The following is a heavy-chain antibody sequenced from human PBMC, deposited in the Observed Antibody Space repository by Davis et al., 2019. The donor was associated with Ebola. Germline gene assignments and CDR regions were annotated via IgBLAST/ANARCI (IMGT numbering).Heavy chain of an antibody. CDR3: ARVGQNIAAGNAGPGFDY. CDR1: GFTFSSYW. D-gene: IGHD6-13*01. Sequence: GESLKISCAASGFTFSSYWMSWVRQAPGKGLGWVANIKQDGSEKYYVDSVKGRFTISRDNAKNSLYLQMNSLRAEDTAVYYCARVGQNIAAGNAGPGFDYWGQGTLVTVSS. V-gene: IGHV3-7*01. CDR2: IKQDGSEK. J-gene: IGHJ4*02.